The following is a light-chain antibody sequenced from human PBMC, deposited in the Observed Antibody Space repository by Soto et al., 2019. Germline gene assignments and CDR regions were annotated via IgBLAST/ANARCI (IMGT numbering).Light chain of an antibody. J-gene: IGKJ5*01. V-gene: IGKV1-5*03. Sequence: DVQMTQSPSTLSASVGDRVTITCRASQSISSWLAWYQQIPGKAPKLLIYKASTLKSGVPSRFSGSGSGTEFTLTISSLQPEDVATYYCQQASSFPLTFGQRTRLEIK. CDR2: KAS. CDR1: QSISSW. CDR3: QQASSFPLT.